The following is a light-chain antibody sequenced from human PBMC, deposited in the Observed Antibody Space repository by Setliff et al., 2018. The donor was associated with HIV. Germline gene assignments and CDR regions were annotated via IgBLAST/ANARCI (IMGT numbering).Light chain of an antibody. CDR1: SSDVGAYPY. Sequence: QSVLAQPPSASGSPGQSVTISCTGTSSDVGAYPYVSWYQQHPGKAPKLMIFEVSQRPSGVPDRFSGSKSGNTASLTISGLQAEDEADYYCSSYAGNNRGFGTGTKVTVL. CDR3: SSYAGNNRG. V-gene: IGLV2-8*01. CDR2: EVS. J-gene: IGLJ1*01.